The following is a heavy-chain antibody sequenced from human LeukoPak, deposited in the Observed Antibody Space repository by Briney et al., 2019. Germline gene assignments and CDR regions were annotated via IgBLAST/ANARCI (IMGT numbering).Heavy chain of an antibody. D-gene: IGHD6-13*01. J-gene: IGHJ5*02. CDR2: MNPSSGNT. Sequence: ASVKVSCKASGYTFTSYDINWVRQATGQGLEWMGWMNPSSGNTGYAQKFQGRVTMTRNTSISTAYMELSSLRSEDTAVYYCLTAAAGTTWFDPWGQGTLVTVSS. CDR3: LTAAAGTTWFDP. V-gene: IGHV1-8*01. CDR1: GYTFTSYD.